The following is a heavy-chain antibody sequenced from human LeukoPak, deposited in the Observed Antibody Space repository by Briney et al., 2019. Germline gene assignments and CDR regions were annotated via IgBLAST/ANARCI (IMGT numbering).Heavy chain of an antibody. CDR2: IYYSGST. J-gene: IGHJ4*02. V-gene: IGHV4-39*07. CDR1: GGSISSSSYY. Sequence: SSETLSLTCTVSGGSISSSSYYWGWIRQPPGKGLEWIGSIYYSGSTYYNPSLKSRVTISVDTSKNQFSLKLSSVTAADTAVYYCARVQAGYCSSTSCYTRFDYWGQGTLVTVSS. CDR3: ARVQAGYCSSTSCYTRFDY. D-gene: IGHD2-2*02.